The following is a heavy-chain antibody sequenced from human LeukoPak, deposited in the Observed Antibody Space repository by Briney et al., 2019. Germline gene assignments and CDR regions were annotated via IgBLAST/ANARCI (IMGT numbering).Heavy chain of an antibody. D-gene: IGHD3-10*01. J-gene: IGHJ6*02. Sequence: YPGGSLRLSCAASRFTFSIYAMSWVRLAPGKGLEWVSGISGSGGSTYYADSVKGRFTSSRDNSNNTLYVQMNSLRVEDTAVYYCAKSGGLSGSGRLAMDVWGQGTTVTVSS. CDR3: AKSGGLSGSGRLAMDV. V-gene: IGHV3-23*01. CDR1: RFTFSIYA. CDR2: ISGSGGST.